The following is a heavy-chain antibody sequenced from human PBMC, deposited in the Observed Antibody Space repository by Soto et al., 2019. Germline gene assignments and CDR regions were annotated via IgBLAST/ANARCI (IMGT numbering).Heavy chain of an antibody. D-gene: IGHD2-2*01. CDR3: AREYPYYYYGMDV. V-gene: IGHV1-18*01. CDR2: ISAYNGNT. Sequence: ASVKVSCKASGYIFSYGISWVRQAPGQGLEWMGWISAYNGNTNYAQKLQGRVTMTTDTSTSTAYMELRSLRSDDTAVYYCAREYPYYYYGMDVWGQGTTVTVSS. CDR1: GYIFSYG. J-gene: IGHJ6*02.